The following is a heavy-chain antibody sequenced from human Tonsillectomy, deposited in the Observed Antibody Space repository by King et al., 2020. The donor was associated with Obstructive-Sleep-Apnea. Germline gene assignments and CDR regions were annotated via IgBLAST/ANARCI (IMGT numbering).Heavy chain of an antibody. D-gene: IGHD2-2*01. V-gene: IGHV4-38-2*02. J-gene: IGHJ4*02. CDR3: ATVPSASPDFDY. Sequence: QLQESGPGLVKPSETLSLTCSVSGYSISSGHYWGWIRQPPGKGLEWIGSVWHSGSTYYSPSLKSRVALSVDTSKNQFSLKLSSVTAADTAVYFCATVPSASPDFDYWGQGTLDTVSS. CDR1: GYSISSGHY. CDR2: VWHSGST.